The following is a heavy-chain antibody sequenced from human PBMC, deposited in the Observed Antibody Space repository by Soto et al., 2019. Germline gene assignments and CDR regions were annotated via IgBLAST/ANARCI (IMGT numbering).Heavy chain of an antibody. CDR3: AKDATRTNGWYHFDY. J-gene: IGHJ4*02. CDR2: LNDRGDTT. Sequence: PGGSLRLSCAASGFTFSYFAMGWVRQAPGQGLEWVSVLNDRGDTTYYTASVKGRFTLSRDNSKNTLYLQMNSLRAEDTAVYYCAKDATRTNGWYHFDYWGQGALVTVSS. D-gene: IGHD6-19*01. V-gene: IGHV3-23*01. CDR1: GFTFSYFA.